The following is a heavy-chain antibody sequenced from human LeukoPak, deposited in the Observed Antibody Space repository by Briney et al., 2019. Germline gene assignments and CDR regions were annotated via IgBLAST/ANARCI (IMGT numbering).Heavy chain of an antibody. CDR1: GGSISSSSYY. D-gene: IGHD4-23*01. CDR3: ATAADYGGKADY. Sequence: SETLSLTCSVSGGSISSSSYYWGWIRQPPGKGLEWIGHIYYSGSTYYNSSLKSRVTISLDTSKNQFSLKLSSVTAADTAVYYCATAADYGGKADYWGQGTLVTVPS. CDR2: IYYSGST. V-gene: IGHV4-39*01. J-gene: IGHJ4*02.